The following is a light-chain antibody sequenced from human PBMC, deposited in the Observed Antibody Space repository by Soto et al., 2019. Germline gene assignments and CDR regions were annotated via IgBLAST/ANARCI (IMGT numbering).Light chain of an antibody. CDR3: SSYTISNTWV. Sequence: QSVLTQPASVSGSPGQSITISCTGTSSDVGGYNYVSWYQQHPGKAPKLMIYEVSNRPSGVSDRFSGSKSGNTASLTISGLQDEDEADYYCSSYTISNTWVFGGGTKVTVL. CDR1: SSDVGGYNY. J-gene: IGLJ3*02. CDR2: EVS. V-gene: IGLV2-14*01.